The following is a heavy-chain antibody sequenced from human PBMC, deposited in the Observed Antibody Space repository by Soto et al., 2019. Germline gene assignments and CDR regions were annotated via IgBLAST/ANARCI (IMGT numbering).Heavy chain of an antibody. J-gene: IGHJ5*02. CDR1: GFTFSNYA. CDR3: AKDTVPVATPWFDP. D-gene: IGHD2-2*01. CDR2: LSGSGGST. Sequence: PGGSLRLSCASSGFTFSNYAMSLVRQAPGKGLEWVSTLSGSGGSTYYADSVKGRFTISRDNSKNTLYLQMNSLRAEDTAVYYCAKDTVPVATPWFDPWGQGTQVTVS. V-gene: IGHV3-23*01.